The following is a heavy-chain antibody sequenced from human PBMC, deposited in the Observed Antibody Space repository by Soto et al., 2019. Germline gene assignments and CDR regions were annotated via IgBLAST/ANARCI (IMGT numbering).Heavy chain of an antibody. CDR3: ARVPDSSGWYLSGMDV. CDR2: INPSGRST. CDR1: GYTFTSYY. J-gene: IGHJ6*02. V-gene: IGHV1-46*01. Sequence: ASVKVSCKASGYTFTSYYMHWVRQAPGQGLEWMGIINPSGRSTSYAQKFQGRVTMTRDTSTSTVYMELSSLRSEDTAVYCCARVPDSSGWYLSGMDVWGQGTTVTVSS. D-gene: IGHD6-19*01.